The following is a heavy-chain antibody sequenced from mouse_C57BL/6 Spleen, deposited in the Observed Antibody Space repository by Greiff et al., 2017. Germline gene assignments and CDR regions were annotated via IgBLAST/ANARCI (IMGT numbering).Heavy chain of an antibody. Sequence: EVQLVESGGGLVKPGGSLKLSCAASGFAFSDYGMHWVRQAPEKGLEWVAYISSGSSTTYYADTVKGRFTLSRDNAKNTLCLQITNLRSEDTAMXYWTRQELGHDYAMDDWGKGTSVTVSS. V-gene: IGHV5-17*01. J-gene: IGHJ4*01. D-gene: IGHD4-1*01. CDR2: ISSGSSTT. CDR1: GFAFSDYG. CDR3: TRQELGHDYAMDD.